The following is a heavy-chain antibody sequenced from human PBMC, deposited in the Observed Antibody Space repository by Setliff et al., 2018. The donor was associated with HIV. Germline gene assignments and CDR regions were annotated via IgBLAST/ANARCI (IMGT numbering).Heavy chain of an antibody. CDR3: ARAAYSGTYLWEPATDL. Sequence: SETLSLTCTVSGDSITRGSYYWSWIRQPAGKGLEWIGHIYTSGKTHYSPSLKSRITISADTSKNQSSLNLSSVTAADTAVYYCARAAYSGTYLWEPATDLWGRGTLVTVSS. D-gene: IGHD1-26*01. CDR1: GDSITRGSYY. V-gene: IGHV4-61*09. CDR2: IYTSGKT. J-gene: IGHJ2*01.